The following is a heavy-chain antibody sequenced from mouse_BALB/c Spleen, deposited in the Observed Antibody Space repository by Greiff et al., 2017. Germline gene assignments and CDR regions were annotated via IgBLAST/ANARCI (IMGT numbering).Heavy chain of an antibody. D-gene: IGHD2-14*01. CDR2: IDPENGNT. V-gene: IGHV14-1*02. CDR1: GFNIKDYY. Sequence: VQLQQSGAELVRPGALVKLSCKASGFNIKDYYMHWVKQRPEQGLEWIGWIDPENGNTIYDPKFQGKASITADTSSNTAYLQLSSLTSEDTAVYYCARGYRYDGCAYWGQGTLVTVSA. CDR3: ARGYRYDGCAY. J-gene: IGHJ3*01.